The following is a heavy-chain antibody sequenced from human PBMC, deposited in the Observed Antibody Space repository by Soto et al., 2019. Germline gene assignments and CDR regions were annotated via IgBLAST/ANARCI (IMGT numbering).Heavy chain of an antibody. V-gene: IGHV3-11*05. CDR2: IGSSATSA. CDR3: VRYRGAVTGQNFDY. CDR1: GFTFSAYY. J-gene: IGHJ4*02. D-gene: IGHD6-19*01. Sequence: QVQLEESGGGLVKPGGSLSLSCAASGFTFSAYYMSWVRQAPGKGLEYISYIGSSATSANYADSVKGRFTISRDNAKNSVYLQMNSLRAEDTAVYYCVRYRGAVTGQNFDYWGQGALVTVSS.